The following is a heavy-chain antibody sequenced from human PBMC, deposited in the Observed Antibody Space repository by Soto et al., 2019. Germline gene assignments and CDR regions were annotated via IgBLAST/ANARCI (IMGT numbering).Heavy chain of an antibody. Sequence: EVQLVQSEAEVKKPGESLRISCQGSGYSFTSSWISWLRQMPGEGLEWMGRIDPSDSYINYSPSFQGRVTISADKSISTAYLQWSSLKASDTAMYYCARRGSSSSFFYDSWGQGTLVTVSS. CDR2: IDPSDSYI. D-gene: IGHD6-6*01. CDR1: GYSFTSSW. V-gene: IGHV5-10-1*03. J-gene: IGHJ4*02. CDR3: ARRGSSSSFFYDS.